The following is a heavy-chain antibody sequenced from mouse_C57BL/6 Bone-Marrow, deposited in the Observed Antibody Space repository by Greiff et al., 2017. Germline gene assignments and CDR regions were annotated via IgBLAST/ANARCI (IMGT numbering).Heavy chain of an antibody. Sequence: QVQLQQSGPELVKPGASVKISCKASGYAFSSSWMYWVKQRPGKGLEWIGRIYPGGGDTNYNGKLKVKATMTADKSYSTAYMQLSSLTSKDSVVYFCARSGDGSVYEWFAYWGQGTLVSVSA. J-gene: IGHJ3*01. V-gene: IGHV1-82*01. CDR3: ARSGDGSVYEWFAY. D-gene: IGHD1-1*01. CDR1: GYAFSSSW. CDR2: IYPGGGDT.